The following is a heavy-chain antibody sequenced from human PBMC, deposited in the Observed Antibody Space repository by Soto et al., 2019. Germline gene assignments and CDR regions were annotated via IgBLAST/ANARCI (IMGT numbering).Heavy chain of an antibody. CDR2: IYHSGTT. D-gene: IGHD2-2*01. Sequence: SETLSLTCIVSGGSISSYDHYWSWIRQPPGKGLEWIGYIYHSGTTHSNPSLESRVTISVDTSKNQFSLKLSSVTAADTAVYYCARGVRYCSSTSCYYFDYWGQGTLVTVSS. CDR3: ARGVRYCSSTSCYYFDY. V-gene: IGHV4-30-4*01. CDR1: GGSISSYDHY. J-gene: IGHJ4*02.